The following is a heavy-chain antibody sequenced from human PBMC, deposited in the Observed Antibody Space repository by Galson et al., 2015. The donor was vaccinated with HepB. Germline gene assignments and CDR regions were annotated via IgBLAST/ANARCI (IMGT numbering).Heavy chain of an antibody. V-gene: IGHV3-7*01. D-gene: IGHD3-10*01. J-gene: IGHJ4*02. CDR1: GFTFRSYW. CDR2: IKEDGSEK. CDR3: ARDLGFDY. Sequence: SLRLSCAASGFTFRSYWMGWVRQAPGKGLEWVANIKEDGSEKYYVDSVKGRFAISRDNAKNSLYLQMNGLRAEDTALYYCARDLGFDYWGQGTLVTVSS.